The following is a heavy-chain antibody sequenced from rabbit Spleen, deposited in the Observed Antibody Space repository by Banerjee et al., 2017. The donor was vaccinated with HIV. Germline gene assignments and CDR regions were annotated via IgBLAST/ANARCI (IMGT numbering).Heavy chain of an antibody. CDR3: ARDTRTSFSSYGMDL. CDR2: INVITGRA. Sequence: EQLEESGGGLVKPEGSLTLTCKASGVSFNDKDVMCWVRQAPGKGLQWIACINVITGRAVYASWAKGRFTISKTPSTTVTLQMTSLTAADTATYFCARDTRTSFSSYGMDLWGQGTLVTVS. J-gene: IGHJ6*01. V-gene: IGHV1S45*01. D-gene: IGHD1-1*01. CDR1: GVSFNDKDV.